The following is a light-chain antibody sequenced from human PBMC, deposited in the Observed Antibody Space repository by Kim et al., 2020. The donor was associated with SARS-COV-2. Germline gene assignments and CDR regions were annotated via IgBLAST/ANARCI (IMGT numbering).Light chain of an antibody. Sequence: SASVGYRVTITCRASQGISSYLAWYQQEPGRAPKLLIYAASTLQSGVPSRFSGSGSGTDFTLTISSLQPEDFATYYCQQVNGYPPTFGVGTKVEI. CDR3: QQVNGYPPT. CDR2: AAS. CDR1: QGISSY. J-gene: IGKJ4*01. V-gene: IGKV1-9*01.